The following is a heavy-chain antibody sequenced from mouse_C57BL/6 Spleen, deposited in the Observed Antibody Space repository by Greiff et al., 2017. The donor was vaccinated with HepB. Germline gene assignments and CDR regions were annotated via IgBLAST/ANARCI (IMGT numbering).Heavy chain of an antibody. CDR3: ARKSNYCAWFAY. J-gene: IGHJ3*01. Sequence: EVQLQQSGPELVKPGASVKIPCKASGYTFTDYNMDWVKQSHGKSLEWIGDINPNNGGTIYNQKFKGKATLTVDKSSSTAYMELRSLTSEDTAVYYCARKSNYCAWFAYWGQGTLVTVSA. CDR1: GYTFTDYN. D-gene: IGHD2-5*01. CDR2: INPNNGGT. V-gene: IGHV1-18*01.